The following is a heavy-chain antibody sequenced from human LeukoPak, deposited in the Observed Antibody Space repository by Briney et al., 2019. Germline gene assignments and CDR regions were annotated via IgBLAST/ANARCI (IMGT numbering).Heavy chain of an antibody. CDR1: GFTFSSYS. Sequence: GGSLRLSCAASGFTFSSYSVNWVRQAPGKGLEWVSSISSSSSYIYYADSVKGRFTISRDNAKNSLYLQMNSLRAEDTAVYYCARAGDRYYYDSSGYSPDYWGQGTLVTVSS. V-gene: IGHV3-21*01. D-gene: IGHD3-22*01. CDR3: ARAGDRYYYDSSGYSPDY. CDR2: ISSSSSYI. J-gene: IGHJ4*02.